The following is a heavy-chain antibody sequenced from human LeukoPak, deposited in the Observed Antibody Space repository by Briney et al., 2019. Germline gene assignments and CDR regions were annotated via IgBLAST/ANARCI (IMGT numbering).Heavy chain of an antibody. CDR3: AREVWGLYYFDY. CDR2: IKQDGSEK. D-gene: IGHD4/OR15-4a*01. CDR1: GFTFSSYW. J-gene: IGHJ4*02. Sequence: GGSLRLSCAASGFTFSSYWMSWVRQAPGKGPEWVANIKQDGSEKYYVDSVKGRFTISRGNAKNSLYLQMNSLRAEDTAVYYCAREVWGLYYFDYWGQGTLVTVSS. V-gene: IGHV3-7*01.